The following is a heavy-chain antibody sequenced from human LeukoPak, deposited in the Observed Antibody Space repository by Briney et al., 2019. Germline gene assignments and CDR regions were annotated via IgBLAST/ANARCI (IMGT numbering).Heavy chain of an antibody. V-gene: IGHV4-4*02. J-gene: IGHJ5*02. CDR2: IYHSGST. Sequence: PSETLSLTCAVSGGSISSSNWWSWVRQPPGKGLEWIGEIYHSGSTNYNPSLKSRVTISVDTSKNQFSLKLSSVTAADTAVYYCARRGLRHGHYYGSGSYGAWGQGTLVTVSS. CDR1: GGSISSSNW. D-gene: IGHD3-10*01. CDR3: ARRGLRHGHYYGSGSYGA.